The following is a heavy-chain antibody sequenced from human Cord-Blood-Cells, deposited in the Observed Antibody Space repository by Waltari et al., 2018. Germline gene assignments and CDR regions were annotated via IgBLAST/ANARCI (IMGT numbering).Heavy chain of an antibody. CDR3: AQILEKWLVPGGVDYYYGMDV. Sequence: QVQLQQWGAGLLKPSETLSLTCAVYGGSFSGYYWSWIRQTPGPRLEWIGEINHSGSTNYNPSLKSRVTISVDTSKNQFSLKLSSVTAADTAVYYCAQILEKWLVPGGVDYYYGMDVWGQGTTVTVSS. V-gene: IGHV4-34*01. J-gene: IGHJ6*02. CDR2: INHSGST. D-gene: IGHD6-19*01. CDR1: GGSFSGYY.